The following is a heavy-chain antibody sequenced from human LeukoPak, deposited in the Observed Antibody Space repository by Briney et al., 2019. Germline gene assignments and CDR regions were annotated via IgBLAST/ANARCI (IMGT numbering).Heavy chain of an antibody. CDR1: GYSISSGYY. Sequence: PSETLSLTCTVSGYSISSGYYWGWIRQPPGKGLEWIGSIYHSGSTYYNPSLKSRVTISVDTSKNQFSLKLSSVTAADTAVYYCARDSRYDYGDLHYWGQGTLVTVSS. CDR3: ARDSRYDYGDLHY. CDR2: IYHSGST. D-gene: IGHD4-17*01. J-gene: IGHJ4*02. V-gene: IGHV4-38-2*02.